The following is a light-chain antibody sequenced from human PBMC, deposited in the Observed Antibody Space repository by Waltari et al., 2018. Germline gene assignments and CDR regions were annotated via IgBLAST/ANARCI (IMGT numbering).Light chain of an antibody. J-gene: IGKJ4*01. Sequence: DIQLTQSPSTLSASVGARVTIPCRASQRISNWLALYQQKPGKAPKLLLYKASTLESGVPSRVSGSGAGTEFTLTSSSLQPDDFATYYCQQYNSYSLLTFGGGTKVEIK. CDR2: KAS. CDR1: QRISNW. CDR3: QQYNSYSLLT. V-gene: IGKV1-5*03.